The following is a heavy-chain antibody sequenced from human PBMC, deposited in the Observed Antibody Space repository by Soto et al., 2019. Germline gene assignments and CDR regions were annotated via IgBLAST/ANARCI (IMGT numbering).Heavy chain of an antibody. D-gene: IGHD2-15*01. CDR3: ARALPDIENDSMDV. CDR2: IGTAGDP. V-gene: IGHV3-13*05. J-gene: IGHJ6*02. CDR1: GFNFSSYD. Sequence: GGSLRLSCGASGFNFSSYDMHWVRQATGKGLEWFSAIGTAGDPYYPGSVKGRFTISRENAKNSLYLQMNSLRAGDTAEYYSARALPDIENDSMDVWRQGTTVTVSS.